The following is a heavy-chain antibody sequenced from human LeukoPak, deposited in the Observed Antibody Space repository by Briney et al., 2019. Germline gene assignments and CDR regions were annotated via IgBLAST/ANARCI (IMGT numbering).Heavy chain of an antibody. J-gene: IGHJ3*02. Sequence: ASVKVSCKASGYTFTGHYMHWVRQAPGQGLEWMGWINPNSGGTNYAQKFQGRVTMTRDTSISTAYMELSRLRSDDTAVYYCARDRGYCSSTSCYGNAFDIWGQGTMVTVSS. CDR1: GYTFTGHY. D-gene: IGHD2-2*01. V-gene: IGHV1-2*02. CDR2: INPNSGGT. CDR3: ARDRGYCSSTSCYGNAFDI.